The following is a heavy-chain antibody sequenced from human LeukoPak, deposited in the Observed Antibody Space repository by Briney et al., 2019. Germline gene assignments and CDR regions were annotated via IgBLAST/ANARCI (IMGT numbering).Heavy chain of an antibody. V-gene: IGHV4-39*01. CDR1: DGSISSRSLY. Sequence: PSETLSLTCTVSDGSISSRSLYWGRIRQPPGRGLEWIGSSKSGETTYNSPSLKSRVTVFVDTAMNQVSLELRSVTAADTAVYYCVRQRAWYGEWAFDFWGQGTLVTVSS. J-gene: IGHJ4*02. CDR3: VRQRAWYGEWAFDF. CDR2: SKSGETT. D-gene: IGHD3-10*01.